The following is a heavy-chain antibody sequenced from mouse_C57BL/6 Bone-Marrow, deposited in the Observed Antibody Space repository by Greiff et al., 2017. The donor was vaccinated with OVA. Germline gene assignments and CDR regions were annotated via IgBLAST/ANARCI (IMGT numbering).Heavy chain of an antibody. CDR1: GFTFSDFY. CDR3: ARDDYYWYFDV. J-gene: IGHJ1*03. V-gene: IGHV7-1*01. Sequence: VQLKESGGGLVQSGRSLRLSCATSGFTFSDFYMEWVRQAPGKGLEWIAASRNKANDYTTEYSASVKGRFIVSRDTSQSILYLQMNALRAEDTAIYYCARDDYYWYFDVWGTGTTVTVSS. CDR2: SRNKANDYTT.